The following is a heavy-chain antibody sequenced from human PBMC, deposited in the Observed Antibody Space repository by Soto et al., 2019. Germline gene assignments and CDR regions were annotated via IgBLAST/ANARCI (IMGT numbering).Heavy chain of an antibody. J-gene: IGHJ4*02. CDR1: GFTFSSYG. CDR3: XRGXYYYDSSGXXYV. D-gene: IGHD3-22*01. Sequence: QVQLVXSGGGVVQPGRSLRLSCAASGFTFSSYGMHWVRQAPGKGLEWVAVIWYDGSNKYYADSVKGRFTXXXXXSKXXXXXXXXXXXXXXXXXXXCXRGXYYYDSSGXXYVWGQGTLVTVSS. V-gene: IGHV3-33*01. CDR2: IWYDGSNK.